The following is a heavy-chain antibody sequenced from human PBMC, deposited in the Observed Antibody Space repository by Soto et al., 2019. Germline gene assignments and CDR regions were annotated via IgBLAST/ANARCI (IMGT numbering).Heavy chain of an antibody. D-gene: IGHD7-27*01. Sequence: SETLSLTCTVSGGSISSYYWSWIRQPPGKGLEWIGYIYYSGSTNYNPSLKSRVTISVDTSKNQFSLKLSSVTAADTAVYYCARALATGDFPDAFDIWGQGTMVTVSS. CDR2: IYYSGST. J-gene: IGHJ3*02. V-gene: IGHV4-59*01. CDR1: GGSISSYY. CDR3: ARALATGDFPDAFDI.